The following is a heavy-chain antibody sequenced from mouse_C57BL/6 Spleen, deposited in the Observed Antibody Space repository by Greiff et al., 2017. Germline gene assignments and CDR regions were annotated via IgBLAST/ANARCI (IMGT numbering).Heavy chain of an antibody. J-gene: IGHJ1*03. D-gene: IGHD1-1*01. CDR2: INPGSGGT. V-gene: IGHV1-54*01. CDR3: ARSRDYYGSSPWYFDV. CDR1: GYAFTNYL. Sequence: QVQLKESGAELVRPGTSVKVSCTASGYAFTNYLIEWVKQRPGQGLEWIGVINPGSGGTNYNEKFKGKATLTADTSSSTAYMQLSSLTSEDSAVYFCARSRDYYGSSPWYFDVWGTGTTVTVSS.